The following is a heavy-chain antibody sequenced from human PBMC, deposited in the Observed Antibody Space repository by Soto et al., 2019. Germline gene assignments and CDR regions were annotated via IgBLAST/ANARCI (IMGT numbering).Heavy chain of an antibody. V-gene: IGHV1-3*01. Sequence: ASVKVSCKASGYTFTNYATHWVRQAPGQRLEWMGWINAGNGNTKYSQKFQGRFTISRDTSKNTLYLQMNSLRAEDTAVYYCARVDPPAKSWGQGTLVTVSS. CDR3: ARVDPPAKS. D-gene: IGHD2-2*01. J-gene: IGHJ5*02. CDR1: GYTFTNYA. CDR2: INAGNGNT.